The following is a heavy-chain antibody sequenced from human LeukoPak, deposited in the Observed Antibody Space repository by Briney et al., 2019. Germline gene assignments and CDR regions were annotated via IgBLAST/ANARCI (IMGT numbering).Heavy chain of an antibody. CDR1: GFTFSSYG. D-gene: IGHD3-10*02. CDR2: ISSRSGYI. CDR3: ARDRYYVLDY. V-gene: IGHV3-21*05. Sequence: GGSLRLSCAASGFTFSSYGMHWVRQAPGKGLEWVSYISSRSGYIYYADSVKGRFTISRDNAKNTLYLQMNSLRAEDTAVYYCARDRYYVLDYWGQGILVTVSS. J-gene: IGHJ4*02.